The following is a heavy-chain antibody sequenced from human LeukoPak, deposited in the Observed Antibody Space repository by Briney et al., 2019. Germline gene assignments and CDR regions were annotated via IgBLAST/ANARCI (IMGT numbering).Heavy chain of an antibody. CDR1: GDSVSINSAA. V-gene: IGHV6-1*01. CDR2: TYYRSKGYK. CDR3: ARATTSPAFDP. Sequence: SQTLSLTFAISGDSVSINSAAWNWLRQSPSRGLEWLGRTYYRSKGYKDYAVSVKSRITINPDTSNNHFSLQLNSVTPEDTAVYYCARATTSPAFDPWGQGTLVTVSS. J-gene: IGHJ5*02. D-gene: IGHD1-26*01.